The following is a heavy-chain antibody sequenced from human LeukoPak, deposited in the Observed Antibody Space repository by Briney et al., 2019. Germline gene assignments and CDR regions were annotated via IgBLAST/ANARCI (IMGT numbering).Heavy chain of an antibody. D-gene: IGHD3-9*01. CDR3: ARQSLVRYFDWLPIDHTPWYFDL. CDR2: VSTSVTT. J-gene: IGHJ2*01. V-gene: IGHV4-61*02. Sequence: SETLSLTCTVSGGSISSGSYYWNWIRQPAVKRLEWIGRVSTSVTTNYNPSLKSRVTISVDMSKNQFSLKMSSVTAADTAVYYCARQSLVRYFDWLPIDHTPWYFDLWGRGTLVTVSS. CDR1: GGSISSGSYY.